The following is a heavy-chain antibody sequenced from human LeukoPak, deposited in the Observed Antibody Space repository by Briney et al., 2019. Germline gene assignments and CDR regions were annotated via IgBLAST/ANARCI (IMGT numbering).Heavy chain of an antibody. CDR3: ARGGQLSTGAYFDY. Sequence: SVKVSCKASGGTFSGHTFSWVRQAPGQGLERMGRIIPILDIANYAQKFQGRATITADKSTSTAYMDLSSLTSEDTAVYYCARGGQLSTGAYFDYWGQGTLVTIAS. CDR2: IIPILDIA. J-gene: IGHJ4*02. V-gene: IGHV1-69*02. CDR1: GGTFSGHT. D-gene: IGHD6-6*01.